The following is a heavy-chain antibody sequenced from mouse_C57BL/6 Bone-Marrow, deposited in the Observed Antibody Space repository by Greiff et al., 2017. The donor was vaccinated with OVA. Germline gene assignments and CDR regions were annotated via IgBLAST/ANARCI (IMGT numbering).Heavy chain of an antibody. V-gene: IGHV1-64*01. CDR1: GYTFTSYW. Sequence: VQLQQPGAELVKPGASVKLSCKASGYTFTSYWMHWVKQRPGQGLEWIGMIHPNSGSTNYNEKFKSKATLTVDKSSSTAYMQLSSLTSEDSAVYYCARWGSNFYYFDYWGQGTTLTVSS. J-gene: IGHJ2*01. D-gene: IGHD1-1*01. CDR3: ARWGSNFYYFDY. CDR2: IHPNSGST.